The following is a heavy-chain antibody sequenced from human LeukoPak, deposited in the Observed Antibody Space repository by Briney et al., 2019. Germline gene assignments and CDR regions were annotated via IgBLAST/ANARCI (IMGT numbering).Heavy chain of an antibody. CDR1: GGTFSSYA. CDR2: IIPILGIA. CDR3: ARGLAPYYYDSSGYQWNAFDI. Sequence: SVKVSCKASGGTFSSYAISWVRQAPGQGLEWMGRIIPILGIANYAQKFQGRVTITADKSTSTAYMELSSLRSEDTAVYYCARGLAPYYYDSSGYQWNAFDIWGQGTTVTVSS. D-gene: IGHD3-22*01. J-gene: IGHJ3*02. V-gene: IGHV1-69*04.